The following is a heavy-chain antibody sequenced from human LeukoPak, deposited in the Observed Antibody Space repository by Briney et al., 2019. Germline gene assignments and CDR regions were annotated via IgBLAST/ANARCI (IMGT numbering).Heavy chain of an antibody. V-gene: IGHV1-69*04. D-gene: IGHD2-2*01. J-gene: IGHJ6*02. Sequence: SVKVSCKASGGTFSSYAISWVRQAPGRGLEWMGRIIPILGIANYAQKFQGRVTITADKSTSTAYMELSSLRSEDTAVYYCARVGGYCSSTSCYPTYYYYGMDVWGQGTTVTVSS. CDR3: ARVGGYCSSTSCYPTYYYYGMDV. CDR2: IIPILGIA. CDR1: GGTFSSYA.